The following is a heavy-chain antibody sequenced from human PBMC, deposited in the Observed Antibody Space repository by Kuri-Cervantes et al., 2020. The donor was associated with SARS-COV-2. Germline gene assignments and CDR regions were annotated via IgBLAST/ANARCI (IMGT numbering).Heavy chain of an antibody. V-gene: IGHV3-23*01. CDR2: ISGSGGST. D-gene: IGHD3-10*01. CDR3: AKDEKLFPPSGSGSYYTEYFQH. CDR1: GFTFSSYA. J-gene: IGHJ1*01. Sequence: GGSLRLSCAASGFTFSSYAMSWVRQAPGKGLEWVSAISGSGGSTYYADSVKGRFTISRDNSKNTLYLQMNSLRAEDTAVYYCAKDEKLFPPSGSGSYYTEYFQHWGQGTLVTVSS.